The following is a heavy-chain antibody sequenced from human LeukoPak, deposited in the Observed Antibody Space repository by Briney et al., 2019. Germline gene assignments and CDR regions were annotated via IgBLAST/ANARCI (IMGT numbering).Heavy chain of an antibody. CDR3: ARAQRLYYDISGPGMGNWFDP. V-gene: IGHV4-34*01. J-gene: IGHJ5*02. D-gene: IGHD3-9*01. CDR1: GGSLSGYY. Sequence: SETLSLTCAVYGGSLSGYYWSWIRQPPGKGLEWIGEINHSGSTNYNPSLKSRVTISVDTSKNQFSLKLSSVTAADTAVYYCARAQRLYYDISGPGMGNWFDPWGQGTLVTVSS. CDR2: INHSGST.